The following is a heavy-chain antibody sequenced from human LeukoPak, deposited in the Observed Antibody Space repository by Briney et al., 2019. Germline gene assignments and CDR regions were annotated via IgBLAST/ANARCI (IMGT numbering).Heavy chain of an antibody. Sequence: GGSLRLSCAASGFTFTSHWMTWVRQAPGKGLEWVANIRGDGGDKYYVDSVKGRFTISRDNAKNSVYLQMNSLRAEDTAVYYCSRLGGSYYHYWGQGTLVTVSS. D-gene: IGHD1-26*01. CDR3: SRLGGSYYHY. CDR1: GFTFTSHW. CDR2: IRGDGGDK. J-gene: IGHJ4*02. V-gene: IGHV3-7*01.